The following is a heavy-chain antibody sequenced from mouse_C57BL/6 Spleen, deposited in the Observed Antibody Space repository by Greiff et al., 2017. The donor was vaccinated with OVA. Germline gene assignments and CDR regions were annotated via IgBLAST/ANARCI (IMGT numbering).Heavy chain of an antibody. CDR1: GFTFSSYG. CDR3: ARHRNCFDV. Sequence: EVKLVESGGDLVKPGGSLKLSCAASGFTFSSYGMSWVRQTPDTRLEWVATISSGGSYTYYPDSVQGRFTISRDNAKKTLYLQMSSLKSEDTAMYYCARHRNCFDVWGTGTTVTVSS. J-gene: IGHJ1*03. CDR2: ISSGGSYT. D-gene: IGHD2-1*01. V-gene: IGHV5-6*01.